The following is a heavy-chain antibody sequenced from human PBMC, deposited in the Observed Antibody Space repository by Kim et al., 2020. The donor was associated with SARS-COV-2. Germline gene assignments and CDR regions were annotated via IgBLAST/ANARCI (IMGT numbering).Heavy chain of an antibody. V-gene: IGHV3-64D*09. J-gene: IGHJ4*02. CDR1: GFTFSSYA. CDR2: ISSNGGST. D-gene: IGHD6-6*01. CDR3: VKGGYSSSSGPGD. Sequence: GGSLRLSCSASGFTFSSYAMHWVRQAPGKGLEYVSAISSNGGSTYYADSVKGRFTISRDNSKNMLYLQMSSLRAEDTAVYYCVKGGYSSSSGPGDWGQGTLVTVSS.